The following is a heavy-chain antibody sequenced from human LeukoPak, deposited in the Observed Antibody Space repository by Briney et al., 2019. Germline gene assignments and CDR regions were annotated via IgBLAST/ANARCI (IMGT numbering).Heavy chain of an antibody. CDR1: GFTFSSYE. CDR2: ISSSGSTI. D-gene: IGHD2-15*01. CDR3: ARDSHRNYCSGGSCYLVSWFDP. V-gene: IGHV3-48*03. J-gene: IGHJ5*02. Sequence: GGSQRLSCAASGFTFSSYEMNWVRQAPGKGLGWVSYISSSGSTIYYADSVKGRFTISRDNAKNSLYLQMNSLRAEDTAVYYCARDSHRNYCSGGSCYLVSWFDPWGQGTLVTVSS.